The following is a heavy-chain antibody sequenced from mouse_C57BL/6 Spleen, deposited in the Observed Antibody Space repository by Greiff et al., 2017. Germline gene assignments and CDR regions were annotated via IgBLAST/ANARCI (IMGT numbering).Heavy chain of an antibody. CDR1: GFTFNTYA. D-gene: IGHD5-5*01. V-gene: IGHV10-3*01. CDR3: VGGALPTGFDY. J-gene: IGHJ2*01. CDR2: IRSKRSNYAS. Sequence: DAGGGLVQPKGSLKLSCAASGFTFNTYAMHWVRQAPGKGLEWVARIRSKRSNYASYYADSVKDRFTISRDDSQCMLYLQMNTLKTEDTASYCCVGGALPTGFDYWGQGTTHTVSS.